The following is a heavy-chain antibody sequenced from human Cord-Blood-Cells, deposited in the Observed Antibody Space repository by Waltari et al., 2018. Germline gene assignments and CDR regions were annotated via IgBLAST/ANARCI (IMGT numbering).Heavy chain of an antibody. Sequence: EVQLVESGGGLVKPGGSLRLSCAASGFTFSSYSMNWVRQAPGKGLEWVSSISSSRSYIYYADSVKGRFTISRDNAKNSLYLQMNSLRAEDTAVYYCARDSGDHYFDYWGQGTLVTVSS. CDR3: ARDSGDHYFDY. CDR1: GFTFSSYS. J-gene: IGHJ4*02. V-gene: IGHV3-21*01. D-gene: IGHD7-27*01. CDR2: ISSSRSYI.